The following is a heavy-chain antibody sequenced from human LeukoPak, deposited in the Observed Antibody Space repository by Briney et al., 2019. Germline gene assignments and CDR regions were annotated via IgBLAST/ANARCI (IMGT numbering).Heavy chain of an antibody. CDR2: ISSSSSTI. J-gene: IGHJ4*02. CDR1: GFTFSSYS. Sequence: GGSLRLSCAASGFTFSSYSMNWVRQAPGKGLEWVSYISSSSSTIYYADSVKGRFTISRDNAKNSLYLQMNSLRAEDTAVYYCARSSYDFWSGYLPDYWGQGTLVTVSS. CDR3: ARSSYDFWSGYLPDY. D-gene: IGHD3-3*01. V-gene: IGHV3-48*01.